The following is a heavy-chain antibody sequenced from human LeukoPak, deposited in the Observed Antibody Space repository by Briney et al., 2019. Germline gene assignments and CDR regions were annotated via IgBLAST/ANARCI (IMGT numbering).Heavy chain of an antibody. CDR2: ISYDGSNK. Sequence: GRSLRLSCAASGFTFSSYAMHWVRQAPGKGLEWVAVISYDGSNKYYADSVKGRFAISRDNSKNTLYLQMNSLRAEDTAVYYWARASSPAKEPPSLNYMGVWGKGTTVTVSS. J-gene: IGHJ6*03. CDR1: GFTFSSYA. V-gene: IGHV3-30*09. CDR3: ARASSPAKEPPSLNYMGV. D-gene: IGHD6-13*01.